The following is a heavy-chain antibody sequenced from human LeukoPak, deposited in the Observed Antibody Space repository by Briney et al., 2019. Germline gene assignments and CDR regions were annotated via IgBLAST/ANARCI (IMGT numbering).Heavy chain of an antibody. CDR2: ISGSGGST. V-gene: IGHV3-23*01. D-gene: IGHD6-13*01. J-gene: IGHJ3*02. CDR1: GFTFNIYG. CDR3: ARAIAAAGIDAFDI. Sequence: GGSLRLSCAASGFTFNIYGMHWVRQAPGKGLEWVSAISGSGGSTYYADSVKGRFTISRDNSKNTLYLQMNSLGAEDTAVYYCARAIAAAGIDAFDIWGQGTMVTVSS.